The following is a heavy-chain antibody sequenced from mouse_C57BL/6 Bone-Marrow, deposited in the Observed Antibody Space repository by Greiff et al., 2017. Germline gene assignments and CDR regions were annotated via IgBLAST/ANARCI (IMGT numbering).Heavy chain of an antibody. CDR2: INPKNGGT. CDR1: GYTFTDYY. D-gene: IGHD1-1*01. J-gene: IGHJ2*01. Sequence: VQLQQSGPELVKPGASVKISCKASGYTFTDYYMNWVKQSHGKSLEWIGDINPKNGGTSYNQKLKGKATLTVDKSSSTAYMELRGLTSEDAAVYYCARDYYGSSWYFDYWGQGTILTVSS. V-gene: IGHV1-26*01. CDR3: ARDYYGSSWYFDY.